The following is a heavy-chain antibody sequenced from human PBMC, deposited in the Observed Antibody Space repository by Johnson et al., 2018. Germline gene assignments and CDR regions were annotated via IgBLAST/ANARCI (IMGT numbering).Heavy chain of an antibody. CDR2: ISYDGSHK. CDR1: GFTFSSYG. CDR3: ARDSPGGGWPLDAFDI. Sequence: VQLVETGGGVVQPGRSLRLSCAASGFTFSSYGMHWVRQAPGEGLEWMAVISYDGSHKYYPDYVKGRFTISRDNSKNTLYLQMNSLRAEDTAVYYCARDSPGGGWPLDAFDIWGQGTMVTVSS. V-gene: IGHV3-30*03. D-gene: IGHD6-19*01. J-gene: IGHJ3*02.